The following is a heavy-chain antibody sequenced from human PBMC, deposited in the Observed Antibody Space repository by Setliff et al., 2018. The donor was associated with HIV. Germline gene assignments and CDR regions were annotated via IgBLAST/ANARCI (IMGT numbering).Heavy chain of an antibody. D-gene: IGHD3-10*02. Sequence: SETLSLTCTVSGGSISSSSYYWGWIRQPPGKGLEWIGSIYYSGSTNYNPSLKSRVTISVDKSKNQFSLTLTSVTAADTAVYYCARPLTTSYYFWGDAFAIWGQGTMVTVSS. CDR2: IYYSGST. CDR3: ARPLTTSYYFWGDAFAI. J-gene: IGHJ3*02. V-gene: IGHV4-39*07. CDR1: GGSISSSSYY.